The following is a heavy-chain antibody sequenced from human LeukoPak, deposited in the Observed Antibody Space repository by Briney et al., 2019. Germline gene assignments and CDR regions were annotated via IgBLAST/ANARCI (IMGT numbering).Heavy chain of an antibody. J-gene: IGHJ4*02. CDR1: GFTFSSYA. CDR2: ISGSGGST. Sequence: GGSLRLSCAASGFTFSSYAMSWVRQAPGKGLEWVSAISGSGGSTYYADSVKGRFTISRDNSKNTLYLQMKSLRDEDTAVYYCAKDLVTYSNYGHYFDYWGQGTLVTVSS. V-gene: IGHV3-23*01. CDR3: AKDLVTYSNYGHYFDY. D-gene: IGHD4-11*01.